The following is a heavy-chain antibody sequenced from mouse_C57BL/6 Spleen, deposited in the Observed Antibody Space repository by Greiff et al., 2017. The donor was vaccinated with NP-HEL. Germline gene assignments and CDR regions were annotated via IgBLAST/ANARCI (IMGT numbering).Heavy chain of an antibody. CDR3: AREDLLRYYFDY. Sequence: VKLMESGAELVKPGASVKISCKASGYAFSSYWMNWVKQRPGKGLEWIGQIYPGDGDTNYNGKFKGKATLTADKSSSTAYMQLSSLTSEDSAVYFCAREDLLRYYFDYWGQGTTLTVSS. J-gene: IGHJ2*01. CDR1: GYAFSSYW. V-gene: IGHV1-80*01. D-gene: IGHD1-1*01. CDR2: IYPGDGDT.